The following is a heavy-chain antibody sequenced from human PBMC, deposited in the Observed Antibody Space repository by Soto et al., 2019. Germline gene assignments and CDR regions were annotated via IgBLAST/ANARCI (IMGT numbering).Heavy chain of an antibody. D-gene: IGHD2-8*01. CDR2: INPNSGGT. Sequence: ASVKVSCKASGFTFTGHYIHWVRQAPGQGLEWMGWINPNSGGTSTAQKFQGWVTMTTDTSISTASMELTRLTSDDTAIYYCARGDSTDCSNGVCSFFYNHDMDVWGQGTTVTVSS. CDR3: ARGDSTDCSNGVCSFFYNHDMDV. J-gene: IGHJ6*02. V-gene: IGHV1-2*04. CDR1: GFTFTGHY.